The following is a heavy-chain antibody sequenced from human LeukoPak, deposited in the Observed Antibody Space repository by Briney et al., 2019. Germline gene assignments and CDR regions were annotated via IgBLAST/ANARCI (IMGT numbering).Heavy chain of an antibody. CDR3: ARGVYSGSYHPFDY. CDR2: IIPIFGTA. V-gene: IGHV1-69*06. Sequence: SVKVSCKASGGTFSSYAISWVRQAPGQGLEWMGGIIPIFGTANYAQKFQGRVTITADKSTSTAYMELSSLRSEDTAVYYCARGVYSGSYHPFDYWGQGTLVTVSS. J-gene: IGHJ4*02. D-gene: IGHD1-26*01. CDR1: GGTFSSYA.